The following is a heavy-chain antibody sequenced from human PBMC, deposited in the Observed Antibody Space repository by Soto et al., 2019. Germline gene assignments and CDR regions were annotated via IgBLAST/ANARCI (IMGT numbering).Heavy chain of an antibody. D-gene: IGHD3-22*01. CDR1: GYTFTRYG. V-gene: IGHV1-18*04. CDR3: AQFDYYDSSGYYY. J-gene: IGHJ4*02. Sequence: ASVKVSCTASGYTFTRYGISLVRQDPGQGLEWMGWISAYNGNTNYAQKLQGRVTMTTDTSTSTAYMELRSLRSDDTAVYYCAQFDYYDSSGYYYWGQGTLVTVSS. CDR2: ISAYNGNT.